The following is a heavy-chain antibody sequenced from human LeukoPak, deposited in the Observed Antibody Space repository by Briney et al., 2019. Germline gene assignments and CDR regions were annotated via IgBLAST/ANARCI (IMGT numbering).Heavy chain of an antibody. V-gene: IGHV3-33*01. CDR3: ARERQGIAGAGYFDY. CDR2: IWYDGSNK. J-gene: IGHJ4*02. D-gene: IGHD6-19*01. Sequence: PGRSLRLSCAASGFTFSSYGMHWVRQAPGKGLEWVAVIWYDGSNKYYADSVKGRFTISRDNSKNTLYLQMNSLRAEDTAVYYCARERQGIAGAGYFDYWGQGTLVTVSP. CDR1: GFTFSSYG.